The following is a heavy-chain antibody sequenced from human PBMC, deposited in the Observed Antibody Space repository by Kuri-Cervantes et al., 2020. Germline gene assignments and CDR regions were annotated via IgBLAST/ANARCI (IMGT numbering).Heavy chain of an antibody. CDR3: ARASRNLSPRPGGDY. J-gene: IGHJ4*02. CDR2: INSDGSST. CDR1: GFTFSSYW. Sequence: ESLKISCAASGFTFSSYWMHWVRQAPGKGLVWVSRINSDGSSTSYADSVKGRFTISRDNSKNTLYLQMNSLRAEDTAVYYCARASRNLSPRPGGDYWGQGTLVTVSS. V-gene: IGHV3-74*01. D-gene: IGHD1-14*01.